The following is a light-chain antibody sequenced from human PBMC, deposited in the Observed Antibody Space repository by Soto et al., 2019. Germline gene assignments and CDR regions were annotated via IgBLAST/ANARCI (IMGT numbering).Light chain of an antibody. Sequence: QPVLTQSPSASASLGASVKLTCALSSGHSSYAIAWHQQQPEKGPRALMKLNSDGSHTRVDGIPDRFSGSSSGAERYLTISSLQSEDEADYYCQTWGTGILVFGGGTQLTVL. CDR1: SGHSSYA. V-gene: IGLV4-69*01. J-gene: IGLJ3*02. CDR2: LNSDGSH. CDR3: QTWGTGILV.